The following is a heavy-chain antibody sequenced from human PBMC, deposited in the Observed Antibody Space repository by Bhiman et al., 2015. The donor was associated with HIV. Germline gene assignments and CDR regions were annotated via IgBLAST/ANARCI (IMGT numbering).Heavy chain of an antibody. CDR1: GFTVSSNY. CDR3: ARDLDYGDYLDY. V-gene: IGHV3-53*02. CDR2: IYSGGGT. J-gene: IGHJ4*02. D-gene: IGHD4-17*01. Sequence: EVQLVETGGGLIQPGGSLRLSCAASGFTVSSNYMSWVRQAPGKGLEWISVIYSGGGTYYADSVKGRFTISRDNSKNTLYLQMNSLRAEDTAVYYCARDLDYGDYLDYWGQGTLVTVSS.